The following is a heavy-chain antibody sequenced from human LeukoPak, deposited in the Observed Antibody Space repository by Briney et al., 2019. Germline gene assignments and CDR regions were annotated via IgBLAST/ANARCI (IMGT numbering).Heavy chain of an antibody. CDR1: GYTLTRYY. J-gene: IGHJ4*02. CDR2: IDSNSGGT. D-gene: IGHD4-17*01. Sequence: ASVKVSCKASGYTLTRYYMHWLRQAPGQGFEWMGRIDSNSGGTNYAQNFQGRVTMTRDTSISTVYMELISLRSDDTAVYYCAREMNYDDYRTSHYWGQGTLVTVSS. V-gene: IGHV1-2*02. CDR3: AREMNYDDYRTSHY.